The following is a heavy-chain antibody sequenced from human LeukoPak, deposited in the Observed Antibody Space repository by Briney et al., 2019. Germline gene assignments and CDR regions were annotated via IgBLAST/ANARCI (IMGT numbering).Heavy chain of an antibody. CDR3: ARQEAIFGGLGNLDY. V-gene: IGHV4-4*09. CDR1: GGSISSYY. CDR2: IYTSGST. D-gene: IGHD3-3*01. Sequence: SSETLSLTCTVSGGSISSYYWSWIRQPPGKGLEWIGYIYTSGSTNYNPSLKSRITISVDTSKNQFSLKLSSVTAADTAVYYCARQEAIFGGLGNLDYWGQGTLVTVSS. J-gene: IGHJ4*02.